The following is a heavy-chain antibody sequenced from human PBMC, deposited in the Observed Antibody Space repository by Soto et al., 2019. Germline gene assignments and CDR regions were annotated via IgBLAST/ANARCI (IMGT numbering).Heavy chain of an antibody. CDR1: GYTFTSYG. D-gene: IGHD6-13*01. J-gene: IGHJ6*02. Sequence: QVQLVQSGAEVKKPGASVKVSCKASGYTFTSYGISWVRQAPGQGLEWMGWISTYNGNTNYAQKLQGRVTMTTDTSTSTAYMELRSLRSDDTAVYYCARRYGIAAAGTYYYSYGMDVWGQGTTVTVSS. V-gene: IGHV1-18*01. CDR3: ARRYGIAAAGTYYYSYGMDV. CDR2: ISTYNGNT.